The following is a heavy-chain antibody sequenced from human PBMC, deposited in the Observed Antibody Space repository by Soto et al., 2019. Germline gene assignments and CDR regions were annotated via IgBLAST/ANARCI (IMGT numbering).Heavy chain of an antibody. V-gene: IGHV4-59*01. CDR3: ARGSQEDYDYVWGSYAHPVPDY. J-gene: IGHJ4*02. D-gene: IGHD3-16*01. Sequence: SETLSLTCAVYGGSFSGYYWSWIRQPPGKGLEWIGYIYYSGSTNYNPSLKSRVTISVDTSKNQFSLKLSSVTAADTAVYYCARGSQEDYDYVWGSYAHPVPDYWGQGTLVTVSS. CDR2: IYYSGST. CDR1: GGSFSGYY.